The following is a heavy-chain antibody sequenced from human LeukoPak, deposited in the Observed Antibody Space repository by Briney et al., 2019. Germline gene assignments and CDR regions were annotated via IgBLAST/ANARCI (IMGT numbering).Heavy chain of an antibody. D-gene: IGHD3-3*01. CDR2: INAGNGNT. V-gene: IGHV1-3*01. J-gene: IGHJ4*02. CDR3: ARTGPYYDFWSGYYRDKYYFDY. Sequence: EASVTVSCTASGYTFTSYAMHWVRQAPGQRLEWMGWINAGNGNTKYSQKFQGRVTITRDTSASTAYMELSSLRSEDTAVYYCARTGPYYDFWSGYYRDKYYFDYWGQGTLVTVSS. CDR1: GYTFTSYA.